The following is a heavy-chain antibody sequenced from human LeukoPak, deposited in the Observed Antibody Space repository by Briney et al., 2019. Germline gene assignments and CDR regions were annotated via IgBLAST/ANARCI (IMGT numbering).Heavy chain of an antibody. D-gene: IGHD2-8*02. Sequence: GGSLRLSCAASGFTFSSYAMHWVRQAPGKGLEWVAVISYDGTNKYYADSVKGRFTISRDNSKNTLYLQMNSLRAEDTAVYYCAKSPRALTVFDYWGQGTLVTVSS. V-gene: IGHV3-30-3*02. CDR1: GFTFSSYA. CDR3: AKSPRALTVFDY. J-gene: IGHJ4*02. CDR2: ISYDGTNK.